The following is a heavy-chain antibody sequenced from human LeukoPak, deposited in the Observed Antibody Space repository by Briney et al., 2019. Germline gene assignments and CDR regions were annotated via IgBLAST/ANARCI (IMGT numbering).Heavy chain of an antibody. CDR1: GFTFSDHF. V-gene: IGHV3-72*01. D-gene: IGHD1-26*01. CDR2: TRNKANSYIT. CDR3: ASIRGTFGY. Sequence: GGSLRLSCAASGFTFSDHFLDWVRQAPGKGLEWVGGTRNKANSYITEYAASVKGRFTISRDDSKNSLYLQMSSLKTDDTAMYYCASIRGTFGYWGQGTLVTVSS. J-gene: IGHJ4*02.